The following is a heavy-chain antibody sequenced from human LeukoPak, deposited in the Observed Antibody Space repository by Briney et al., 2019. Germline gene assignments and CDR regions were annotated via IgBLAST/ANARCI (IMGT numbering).Heavy chain of an antibody. Sequence: GGSLSLSCAASGFTFSTYWMHWVRQAPGKGLLWVSRINSDGSSTSYADSVKGRFTISRDNAKNTLYLQMNSLRAEDTAVYYCARETDSSGYWVDYWGQGTLVTVSS. CDR2: INSDGSST. CDR3: ARETDSSGYWVDY. J-gene: IGHJ4*02. V-gene: IGHV3-74*01. D-gene: IGHD3-22*01. CDR1: GFTFSTYW.